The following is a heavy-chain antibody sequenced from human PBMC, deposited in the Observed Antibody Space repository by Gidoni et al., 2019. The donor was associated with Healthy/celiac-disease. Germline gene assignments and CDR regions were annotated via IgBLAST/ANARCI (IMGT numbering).Heavy chain of an antibody. CDR3: ARRITGDLIAFDI. CDR1: GYSLNSYW. CDR2: IYPGDSDT. Sequence: EVQLVQSGAEVKKHGESLQISCKGSGYSLNSYWFGWVRQMPGKGLEWMGIIYPGDSDTRYSPSFQGQVTISADKSISTAYLQWSSLKASDTAMYYCARRITGDLIAFDIWGQGTMVTVSS. J-gene: IGHJ3*02. D-gene: IGHD1-20*01. V-gene: IGHV5-51*01.